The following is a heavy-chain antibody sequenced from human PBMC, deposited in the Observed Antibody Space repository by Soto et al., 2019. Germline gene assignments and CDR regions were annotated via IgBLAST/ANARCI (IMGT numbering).Heavy chain of an antibody. J-gene: IGHJ3*02. CDR3: ARHYCRAFDI. Sequence: QVQLQEWGAGLLKPSETLSLTCSVYGGSVSGYFWSWIRQPPGRGLEWLGQIYYSGSTSYKPSLKSRLSISVDTSKSQLSLKMTSVSAADTAVYYCARHYCRAFDIWGQGTMVTVSS. CDR2: IYYSGST. CDR1: GGSVSGYF. D-gene: IGHD1-26*01. V-gene: IGHV4-34*01.